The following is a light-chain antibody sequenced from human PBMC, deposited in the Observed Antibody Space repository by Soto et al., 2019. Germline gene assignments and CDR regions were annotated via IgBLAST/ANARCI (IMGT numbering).Light chain of an antibody. CDR3: QQYGSSPYT. V-gene: IGKV3-20*01. Sequence: EIVLTQSPGTLSLSPGERATLSSRASQSVSTSYLAWYQQKPGQAPRLLLYGASSRATGIPDRFSGSGSGTDFTLTISRLEHADFAVYYCQQYGSSPYTFGQGTKLDIK. J-gene: IGKJ2*01. CDR1: QSVSTSY. CDR2: GAS.